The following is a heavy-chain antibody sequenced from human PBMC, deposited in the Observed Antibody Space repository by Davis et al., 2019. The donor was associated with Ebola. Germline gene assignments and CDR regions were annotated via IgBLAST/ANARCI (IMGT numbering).Heavy chain of an antibody. CDR1: GFTFSSYV. CDR2: ISGSGDNT. CDR3: ARGRRLDV. Sequence: PGGSLRLSCAASGFTFSSYVMNWVRQAPGKGLEWVSSISGSGDNTYYADSVKGRFAISRDNSKNTLYLQMNSLRAEDTAIYYCARGRRLDVWGQGTTVTVSS. V-gene: IGHV3-23*01. J-gene: IGHJ6*02.